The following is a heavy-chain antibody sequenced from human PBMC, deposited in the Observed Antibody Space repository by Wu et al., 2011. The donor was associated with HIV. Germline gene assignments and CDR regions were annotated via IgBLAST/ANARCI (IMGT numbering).Heavy chain of an antibody. J-gene: IGHJ4*02. CDR3: ARWLACTSTACYTSTPHFDY. D-gene: IGHD2-2*02. Sequence: QVQLVQSGAEVKKPGASVKVSCETSGYTFTGYYIHWVRQAPGQGLEWMGWINPNTGGTNYARKFQDRVTMTGDTSISTAHMELSRLRSDDTAVYYCARWLACTSTACYTSTPHFDYWGQGTLVTVSS. CDR1: GYTFTGYY. V-gene: IGHV1-2*02. CDR2: INPNTGGT.